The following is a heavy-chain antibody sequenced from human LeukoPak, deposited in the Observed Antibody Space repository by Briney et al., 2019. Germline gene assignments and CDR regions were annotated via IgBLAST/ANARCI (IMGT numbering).Heavy chain of an antibody. D-gene: IGHD3-10*01. CDR3: ARTPYYYGSGSSLQFNYYYMDV. V-gene: IGHV1-69*06. CDR1: GGTFSSYA. J-gene: IGHJ6*03. CDR2: IIPIFGTA. Sequence: SVKVSCKASGGTFSSYAISWVRQAPGQGLEWMGGIIPIFGTANYAQKFQGRVTITADKSTSTAYMELSSLRSEDTAVYYCARTPYYYGSGSSLQFNYYYMDVWGKGTTVTVSS.